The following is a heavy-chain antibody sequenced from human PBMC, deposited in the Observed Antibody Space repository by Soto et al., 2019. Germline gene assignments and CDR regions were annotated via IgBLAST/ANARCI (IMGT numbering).Heavy chain of an antibody. D-gene: IGHD2-15*01. CDR2: IIPIFGTA. CDR1: GGTFSSYA. J-gene: IGHJ4*02. V-gene: IGHV1-69*13. CDR3: ARGLVLAPTSWYFDY. Sequence: SVKVSCKASGGTFSSYAISWVRQAPGQGLEWVGGIIPIFGTANYAQKFQGRVTITADESTSTAYMELSSLRSEDTAVYYCARGLVLAPTSWYFDYWGQGTLVTVSS.